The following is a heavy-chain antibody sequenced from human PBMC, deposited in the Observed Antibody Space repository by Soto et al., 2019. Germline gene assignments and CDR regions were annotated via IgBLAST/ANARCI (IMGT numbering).Heavy chain of an antibody. V-gene: IGHV3-30*18. CDR2: ISYDGSNK. CDR1: GFTFSSYG. CDR3: AKGGEEYYDFWSGYFLDY. J-gene: IGHJ4*02. D-gene: IGHD3-3*01. Sequence: ESGGGVVQPGRSLRLSCAASGFTFSSYGMHWVRQAPGKGLEWVAVISYDGSNKYYADSVKGRFTISRDNSKNTLYLQMNSLRAEDTAVYYCAKGGEEYYDFWSGYFLDYWGQGTLVTVSS.